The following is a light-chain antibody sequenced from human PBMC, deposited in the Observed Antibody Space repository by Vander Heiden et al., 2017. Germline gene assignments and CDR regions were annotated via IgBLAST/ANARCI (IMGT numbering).Light chain of an antibody. CDR2: GGS. Sequence: EIVMTQSPATLSVSPGERATLSCRASQSVSSNLAWYQQKPGQAPRLLISGGSTRATGFPARFSGSGSGTEFTLTISSLQSEDFAVYYCQQDNNRPWTFGQGTKVEIK. CDR3: QQDNNRPWT. J-gene: IGKJ1*01. V-gene: IGKV3-15*01. CDR1: QSVSSN.